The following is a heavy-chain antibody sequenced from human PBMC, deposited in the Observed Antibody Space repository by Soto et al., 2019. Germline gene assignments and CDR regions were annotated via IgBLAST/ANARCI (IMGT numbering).Heavy chain of an antibody. V-gene: IGHV3-7*04. D-gene: IGHD3-10*01. CDR1: GFSFSNYW. CDR2: IKEDGSQY. CDR3: ARETHYYAT. Sequence: EMQLVDSGGGLVQPGDSLRLSCVASGFSFSNYWMAWVRQAPGKGLEWVANIKEDGSQYTYVASVKGRFTISRDNAENALSLQTNGLRAEDTAVYYRARETHYYATWGQGTLVPVSS. J-gene: IGHJ4*02.